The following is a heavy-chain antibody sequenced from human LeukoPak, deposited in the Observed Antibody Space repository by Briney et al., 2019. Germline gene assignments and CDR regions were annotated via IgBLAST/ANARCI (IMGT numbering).Heavy chain of an antibody. CDR2: LSFDEAYK. CDR1: GFTFRRYA. Sequence: GGSLRLSCAASGFTFRRYAMHWVRQAPGKGLEWVAALSFDEAYKFYADSVKGRFIISRDNSNNTLSLEMNSLRTEDTAVYFCARGKGGPFKYWGQGTLVTVSS. CDR3: ARGKGGPFKY. V-gene: IGHV3-30*01. J-gene: IGHJ4*02. D-gene: IGHD2-15*01.